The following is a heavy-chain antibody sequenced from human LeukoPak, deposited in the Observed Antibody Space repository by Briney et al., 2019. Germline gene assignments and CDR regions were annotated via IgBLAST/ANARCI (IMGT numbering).Heavy chain of an antibody. CDR3: ARAEDY. CDR2: IDEDGSQK. CDR1: GFTFSNYW. Sequence: GSLRLSCTASGFTFSNYWMSWVRQAPGKGLEWVANIDEDGSQKYYVDSVKGRFTISRDNAKNSLYLQMNSLRLEDTAVYYCARAEDYWGQGSLVTVSS. V-gene: IGHV3-7*04. J-gene: IGHJ4*02.